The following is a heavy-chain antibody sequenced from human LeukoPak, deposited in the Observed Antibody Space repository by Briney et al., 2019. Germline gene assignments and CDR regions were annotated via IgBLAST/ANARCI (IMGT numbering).Heavy chain of an antibody. CDR1: GFTFSGHA. D-gene: IGHD2-2*01. CDR3: ARQDCSPSCYLAY. V-gene: IGHV3-30*04. CDR2: ISYDGRNE. Sequence: GRSLRLSCAASGFTFSGHAMHWARQTPGKGLQWAAVISYDGRNEYYADSVKGRFTISRDNSKNTLFLQMNSLRAEDTALYYCARQDCSPSCYLAYWGQGTLVTVSS. J-gene: IGHJ4*02.